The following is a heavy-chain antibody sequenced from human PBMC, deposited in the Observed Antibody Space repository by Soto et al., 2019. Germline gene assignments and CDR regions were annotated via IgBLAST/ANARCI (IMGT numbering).Heavy chain of an antibody. V-gene: IGHV4-4*02. D-gene: IGHD3-10*01. CDR3: ARSLNGSGVYGMDV. CDR2: IYYTEST. CDR1: GGSISRNNW. Sequence: SETLSLTCDVSGGSISRNNWWSWVRQPPGKGLEWIGEIYYTESTNYSPSLKSRVTISVDKSKNQFSLKLSSVIAADTAVHYSARSLNGSGVYGMDVWGQGTTVTVYS. J-gene: IGHJ6*02.